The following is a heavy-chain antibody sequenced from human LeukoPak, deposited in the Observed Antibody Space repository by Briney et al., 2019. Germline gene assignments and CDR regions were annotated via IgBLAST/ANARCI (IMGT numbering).Heavy chain of an antibody. J-gene: IGHJ4*02. Sequence: ASVKVSCKASGGTFISYAISWVRQAPGQGLEWMGGIIPIFGTANYAQKFQGRVTITADESTSTAYMELSSLRSEDTAVYYCARPHAYSSGWYYFDYWGQGTLVTVSS. CDR1: GGTFISYA. CDR3: ARPHAYSSGWYYFDY. D-gene: IGHD6-19*01. V-gene: IGHV1-69*13. CDR2: IIPIFGTA.